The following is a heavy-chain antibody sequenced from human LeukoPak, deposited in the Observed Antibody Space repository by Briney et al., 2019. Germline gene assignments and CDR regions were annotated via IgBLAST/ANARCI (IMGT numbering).Heavy chain of an antibody. CDR3: AKDVSIAAAGDGGYYGMDV. CDR2: ISYDGSNK. CDR1: GFTFSTYT. D-gene: IGHD6-13*01. J-gene: IGHJ6*02. V-gene: IGHV3-30*18. Sequence: GGSLRLSCAASGFTFSTYTMNWVRHAPGKGLEGVAVISYDGSNKYYADSVKGRFTISRDNSKNTLYLQMNSLRAEDTAVYYCAKDVSIAAAGDGGYYGMDVWGQGTTVTVSS.